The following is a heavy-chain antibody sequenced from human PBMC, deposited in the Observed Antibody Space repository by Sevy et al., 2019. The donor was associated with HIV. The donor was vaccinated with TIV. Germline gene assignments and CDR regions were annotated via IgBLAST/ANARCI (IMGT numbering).Heavy chain of an antibody. V-gene: IGHV1-2*02. D-gene: IGHD2-2*02. CDR3: ARGGRYCSSTSCYTHFDY. Sequence: ASVKVSCKASGYTFTGYYMHWVRQAPGQGLEWMGWINPNSGGTNYAQKFQGRVTMTRDTSISTAYMELSRLGSDDTAVYYCARGGRYCSSTSCYTHFDYWGQGTLVTVSS. CDR2: INPNSGGT. CDR1: GYTFTGYY. J-gene: IGHJ4*02.